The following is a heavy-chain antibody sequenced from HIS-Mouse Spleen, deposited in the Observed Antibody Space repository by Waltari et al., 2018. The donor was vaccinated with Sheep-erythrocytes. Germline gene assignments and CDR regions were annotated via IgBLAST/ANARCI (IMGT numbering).Heavy chain of an antibody. D-gene: IGHD3-3*01. J-gene: IGHJ4*02. V-gene: IGHV3-7*01. CDR2: IKQDGSEK. CDR3: ASAVGYYDFWSGYSGWGYFDY. Sequence: QAPGKGLEWVANIKQDGSEKYYVDSVKGRFTISRDNAKNSLYLQMNSLRAEDTAVYYCASAVGYYDFWSGYSGWGYFDYWGQGTLVTVSS.